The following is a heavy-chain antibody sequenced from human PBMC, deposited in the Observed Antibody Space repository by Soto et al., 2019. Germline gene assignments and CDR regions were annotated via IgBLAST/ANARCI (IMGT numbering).Heavy chain of an antibody. J-gene: IGHJ4*02. CDR3: ARMRGLGEISPYLDY. Sequence: QVQLQESGPGLVKPSETLSLTCSISGGSISDYQWNWIRQPPGKGLEWIGYIYYSGRTNYNPSLKSRLTISLDTSTRQFSLWLRSVTAADTAVYYCARMRGLGEISPYLDYWGQGALVTVSS. CDR2: IYYSGRT. V-gene: IGHV4-59*01. CDR1: GGSISDYQ. D-gene: IGHD3-16*01.